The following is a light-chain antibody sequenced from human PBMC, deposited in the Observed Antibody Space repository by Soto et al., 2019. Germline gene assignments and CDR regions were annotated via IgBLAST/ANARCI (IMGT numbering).Light chain of an antibody. Sequence: IQMTQSPSTLSGSVGAIVTITCRASQTISSWLAWYQQKPGKAPKLLIYAASSLQSGVPSRFSGSGSGTDFTLTISSLQPEDFATYYCQQSYSTPQTFGQGTKVAIK. CDR2: AAS. CDR3: QQSYSTPQT. V-gene: IGKV1-39*01. J-gene: IGKJ1*01. CDR1: QTISSW.